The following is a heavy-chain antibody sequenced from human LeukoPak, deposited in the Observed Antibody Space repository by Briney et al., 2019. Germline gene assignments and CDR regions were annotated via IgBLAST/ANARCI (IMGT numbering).Heavy chain of an antibody. CDR3: AKEGAYYYDSSGYYPFDY. CDR1: GFTFSSYG. J-gene: IGHJ4*02. D-gene: IGHD3-22*01. V-gene: IGHV3-30*18. CDR2: ISYDGSNK. Sequence: GGSLRLSCAASGFTFSSYGMHWVRQAPGKGLEWVAVISYDGSNKYYADSVKGRFTISRDNSKNTLYLQMNSLRAEDTAVYYCAKEGAYYYDSSGYYPFDYWGQGTLVTVSS.